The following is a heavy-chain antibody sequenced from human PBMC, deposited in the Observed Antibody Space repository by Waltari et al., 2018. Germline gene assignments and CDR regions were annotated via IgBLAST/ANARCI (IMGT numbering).Heavy chain of an antibody. J-gene: IGHJ6*03. CDR1: GGSISTYY. D-gene: IGHD3-10*01. CDR3: ARLPYNNIYFYYYMDV. V-gene: IGHV4-4*07. Sequence: VQLQASGPGLVKPSETLSLTCTVAGGSISTYYWSWIRQPAGKGLEWIGRIYATGSTNYNPSLKRRITMSVDTSKNQFSLKLSSVTAADTAVYYCARLPYNNIYFYYYMDVWGKGTTVTVSS. CDR2: IYATGST.